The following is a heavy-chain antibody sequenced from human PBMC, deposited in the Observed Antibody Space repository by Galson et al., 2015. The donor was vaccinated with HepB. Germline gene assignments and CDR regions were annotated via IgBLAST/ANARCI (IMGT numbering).Heavy chain of an antibody. J-gene: IGHJ6*02. D-gene: IGHD2-2*01. Sequence: SLRLSCAASGFTFSDYYMSWIRQAPGKGLEWVSYISSSSSYTNYADSVKGRFTISRDNAKNSLYLQMNSLRAEDTAVYYCARVGDIVVVPAAEYGMDVWGQGTTVTVSS. CDR2: ISSSSSYT. CDR3: ARVGDIVVVPAAEYGMDV. V-gene: IGHV3-11*05. CDR1: GFTFSDYY.